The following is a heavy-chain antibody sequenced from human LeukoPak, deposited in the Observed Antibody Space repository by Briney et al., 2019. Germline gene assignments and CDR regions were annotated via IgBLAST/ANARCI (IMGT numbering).Heavy chain of an antibody. CDR2: INPNSGGT. J-gene: IGHJ4*02. CDR3: ARGRGYCSSTSCYLIDF. CDR1: GYTFTGYY. V-gene: IGHV1-2*02. Sequence: GASVKVSCKASGYTFTGYYMHWVRQAPGQGLEWMGWINPNSGGTNYAQKFQGRVTMTRDTSISTAYMELSRLRSDDTAVYYCARGRGYCSSTSCYLIDFWGQGTLVTVSS. D-gene: IGHD2-2*01.